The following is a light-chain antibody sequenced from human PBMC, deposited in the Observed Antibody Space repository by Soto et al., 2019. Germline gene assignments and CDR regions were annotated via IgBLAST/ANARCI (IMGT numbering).Light chain of an antibody. CDR3: LQDYNYPWT. V-gene: IGKV1-6*01. CDR2: AAS. J-gene: IGKJ1*01. Sequence: AIQMTQSPSSLSASVGDRVTITCRASQGIRDELGWYQQTAGKAPNLLIYAASSLQSGVPSRFSGSGFGTDFTLIISSLQPEDFATYYCLQDYNYPWTFGQGTKVDIK. CDR1: QGIRDE.